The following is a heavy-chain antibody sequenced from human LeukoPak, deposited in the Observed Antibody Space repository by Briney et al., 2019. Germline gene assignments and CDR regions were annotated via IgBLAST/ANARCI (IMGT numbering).Heavy chain of an antibody. CDR3: ARAAAYSSSWYWFDP. CDR1: GGSISSYY. D-gene: IGHD6-13*01. CDR2: IYYSGST. V-gene: IGHV4-59*01. J-gene: IGHJ5*02. Sequence: SETLSLTSTVSGGSISSYYWSWIRQPPGKGLEWIGYIYYSGSTNYNPSLKSRVTISVDTSKNQFSLKLSSVTAADTAVYYCARAAAYSSSWYWFDPWGQGTLVTVSS.